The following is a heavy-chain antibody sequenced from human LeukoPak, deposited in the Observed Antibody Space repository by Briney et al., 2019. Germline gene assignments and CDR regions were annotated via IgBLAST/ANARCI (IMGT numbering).Heavy chain of an antibody. Sequence: PSETLSLTCTVSGGSISSGGYYWSWIRQHPGKGLEWIAYIYYTGSTYYNPSLKSRLTISVDRSKNQFSLRLSSMTAADTAVYYCARVPSVIDAFDIWGQGTKVTVSS. D-gene: IGHD2-21*01. V-gene: IGHV4-31*03. CDR2: IYYTGST. J-gene: IGHJ3*02. CDR1: GGSISSGGYY. CDR3: ARVPSVIDAFDI.